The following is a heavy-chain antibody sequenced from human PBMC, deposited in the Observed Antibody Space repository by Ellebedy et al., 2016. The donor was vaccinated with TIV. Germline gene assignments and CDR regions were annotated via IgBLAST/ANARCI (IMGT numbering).Heavy chain of an antibody. CDR1: GFTFTSYW. J-gene: IGHJ4*02. V-gene: IGHV3-7*01. Sequence: GGSLRLSXAASGFTFTSYWMSWVRQAPGKGLEWVANINQDRSEKYYVDSVKGRFTISRDNARNSLYLQMNSLRAEDTAVYYCARDSVAALDHWGQGTLVTVSS. CDR2: INQDRSEK. D-gene: IGHD2-15*01. CDR3: ARDSVAALDH.